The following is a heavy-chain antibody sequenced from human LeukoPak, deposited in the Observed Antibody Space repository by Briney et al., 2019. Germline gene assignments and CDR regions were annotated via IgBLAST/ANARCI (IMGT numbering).Heavy chain of an antibody. CDR3: ARVLLATTPGVDY. D-gene: IGHD5-12*01. CDR1: GFTFSNAW. J-gene: IGHJ4*02. CDR2: IKQDGREK. Sequence: GGSLRLSCAASGFTFSNAWMSWVRQAPGKGLEWVANIKQDGREKYHVDSVKGRFTISRDNAKNSLYLQMNSLRAEDTAVYYCARVLLATTPGVDYWGQGTLVTVSS. V-gene: IGHV3-7*04.